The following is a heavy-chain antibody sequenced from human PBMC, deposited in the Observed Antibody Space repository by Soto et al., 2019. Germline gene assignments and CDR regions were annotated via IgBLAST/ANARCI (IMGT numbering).Heavy chain of an antibody. CDR1: GYTFTSYG. Sequence: ASVKVSCKASGYTFTSYGISWVRQAPGRGLEWMGWISAYNGNTNYAQKLQGRVTMTTDTSTSTAYMELRSLRSDDTAVYYCARAAGATSTRGAFDIWGQGTMVTVSS. CDR3: ARAAGATSTRGAFDI. CDR2: ISAYNGNT. D-gene: IGHD1-26*01. J-gene: IGHJ3*02. V-gene: IGHV1-18*01.